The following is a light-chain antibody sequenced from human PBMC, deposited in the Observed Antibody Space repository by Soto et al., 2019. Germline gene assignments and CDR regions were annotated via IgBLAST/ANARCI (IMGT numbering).Light chain of an antibody. V-gene: IGLV1-44*01. Sequence: QSVLTQPHSASGTPGQRVTISCSGSSSNIGTSSVHWFQQLPGTAPKLLISTTNPRPSGVPERFSGSRSGTSASLAISGLESEDEADYYCAAWDDSLNRHVFGTGTKLTVL. J-gene: IGLJ1*01. CDR1: SSNIGTSS. CDR3: AAWDDSLNRHV. CDR2: TTN.